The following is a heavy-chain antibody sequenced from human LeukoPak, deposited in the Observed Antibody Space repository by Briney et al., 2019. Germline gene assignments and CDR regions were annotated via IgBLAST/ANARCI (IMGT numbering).Heavy chain of an antibody. V-gene: IGHV4-31*03. Sequence: PSETLSLTCTVSGGSISSGGYYWNWIRQHPGKGLEWIGYIYYSGSTYYNPSLKSRVTISVDTSKNQFSLKLSSVTAADTAVYYCARGPEDDTVSHFDYWGQGTLVTVSS. J-gene: IGHJ4*02. CDR3: ARGPEDDTVSHFDY. CDR2: IYYSGST. CDR1: GGSISSGGYY. D-gene: IGHD4-17*01.